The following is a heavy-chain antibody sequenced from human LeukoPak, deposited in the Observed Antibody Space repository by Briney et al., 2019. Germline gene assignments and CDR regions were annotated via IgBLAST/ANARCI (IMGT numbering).Heavy chain of an antibody. CDR1: GFTFSDYY. V-gene: IGHV3-11*03. J-gene: IGHJ4*02. CDR3: ARCSSGWYYFDY. D-gene: IGHD6-19*01. Sequence: GGSLRLSCAASGFTFSDYYMSWIRQAPGKGLEWVSYISSRSSHTNYADSVKGRFTISRDNAKNSLYLQMNSLRAEDTAVYYCARCSSGWYYFDYWGQGTLVTVSS. CDR2: ISSRSSHT.